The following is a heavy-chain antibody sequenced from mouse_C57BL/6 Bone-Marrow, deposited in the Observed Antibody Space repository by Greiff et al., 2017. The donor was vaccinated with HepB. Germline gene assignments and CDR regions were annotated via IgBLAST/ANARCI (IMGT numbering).Heavy chain of an antibody. CDR1: GFTFSDFY. CDR3: ARDARLPFAY. Sequence: EVQRVESGGGLVQSGRSLRLSCATSGFTFSDFYMEWVRQAPGKGLEWIAASRNKANDYTTEYSASVKGRFIVSRDTSQSILYLQMNALRAEDTAIYYCARDARLPFAYWGQGTLVTVSA. D-gene: IGHD2-2*01. CDR2: SRNKANDYTT. J-gene: IGHJ3*01. V-gene: IGHV7-1*01.